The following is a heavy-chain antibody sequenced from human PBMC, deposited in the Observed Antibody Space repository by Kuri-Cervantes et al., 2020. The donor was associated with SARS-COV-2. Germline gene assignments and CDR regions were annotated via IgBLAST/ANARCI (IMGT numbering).Heavy chain of an antibody. J-gene: IGHJ6*02. D-gene: IGHD1-7*01. CDR3: AREGVTGTTYYYYYGMDV. V-gene: IGHV3-21*01. Sequence: GGSLRLSCAASGFTFSSYSMNWVRQAPGKGLEWVSSISSSSSYIYYADSVKGRFTISRDNAKNSLYLQMNSLRAEDTAVYYCAREGVTGTTYYYYYGMDVWGQGTTVTVSS. CDR2: ISSSSSYI. CDR1: GFTFSSYS.